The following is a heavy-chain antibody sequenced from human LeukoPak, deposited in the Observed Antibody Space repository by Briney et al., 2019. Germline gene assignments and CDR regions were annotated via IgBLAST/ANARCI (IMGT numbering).Heavy chain of an antibody. Sequence: PSETLSLTCTVSGGSISTYYWSWIRQPPGKGLEWIGYIYYSGSTNYNPSLKSRVTISVDTSKNQFSLKLSSVTAADTAVYYCARDGDLYYYDSSGYASRAFDIWGQGTMVTVSS. V-gene: IGHV4-59*01. CDR3: ARDGDLYYYDSSGYASRAFDI. CDR1: GGSISTYY. J-gene: IGHJ3*02. CDR2: IYYSGST. D-gene: IGHD3-22*01.